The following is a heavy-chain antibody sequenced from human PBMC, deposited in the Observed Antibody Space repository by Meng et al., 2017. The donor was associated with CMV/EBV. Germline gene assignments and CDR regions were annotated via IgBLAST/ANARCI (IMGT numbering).Heavy chain of an antibody. Sequence: SLMISCEASGFIFSSYVMHLVRQAPGKGVEWVAVIWYVGSNKYYADSVKGRFTISRDNSKNTLYLQMNSLRAEDTAVYYCAKDEKGSGSYRPLFYYYYGMDVWGQGTTVTVSS. D-gene: IGHD3-10*01. V-gene: IGHV3-33*06. CDR2: IWYVGSNK. CDR3: AKDEKGSGSYRPLFYYYYGMDV. J-gene: IGHJ6*02. CDR1: GFIFSSYV.